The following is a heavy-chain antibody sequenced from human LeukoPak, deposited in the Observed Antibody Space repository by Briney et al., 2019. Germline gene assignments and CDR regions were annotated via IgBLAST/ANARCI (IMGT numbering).Heavy chain of an antibody. CDR3: AREAPRSDLSSSSHYYYMDV. CDR1: GFTFSSYF. CDR2: INRDGSEK. J-gene: IGHJ6*03. V-gene: IGHV3-7*01. Sequence: GGSLRLSCAASGFTFSSYFMSWVRQAPGKGLEWVANINRDGSEKYCVDSVKGRFTISRDNAKNSLYLQMNSLRAEDTAVYYCAREAPRSDLSSSSHYYYMDVWGKGTTVTVSS. D-gene: IGHD6-6*01.